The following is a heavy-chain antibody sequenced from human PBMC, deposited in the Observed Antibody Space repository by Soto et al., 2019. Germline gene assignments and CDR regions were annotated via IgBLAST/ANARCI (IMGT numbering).Heavy chain of an antibody. V-gene: IGHV3-53*01. CDR3: ARDPVGSYYFDD. Sequence: GGSLRLSCAASGFTVSSNYMSWVRQAPGMGLEWVSVIYTGGSTYYADSVKGRFTISRDNSKNTVFLQMNSLRDEDTAMYYCARDPVGSYYFDDWGQGTLVTVS. CDR1: GFTVSSNY. J-gene: IGHJ4*02. CDR2: IYTGGST. D-gene: IGHD1-26*01.